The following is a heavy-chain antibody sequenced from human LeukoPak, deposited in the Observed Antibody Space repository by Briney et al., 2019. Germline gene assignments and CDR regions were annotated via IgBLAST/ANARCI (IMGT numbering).Heavy chain of an antibody. J-gene: IGHJ5*02. Sequence: SETLSLTCTVSGGSISSSSYYWGWIRQPPGKGLEWIGSIYYSGSTCYNPSLKSRVTISVDTSKNQFSLKLSSVTAADTAVYYCVRITGTFDPWGQGTLVTVSS. CDR3: VRITGTFDP. V-gene: IGHV4-39*07. CDR2: IYYSGST. CDR1: GGSISSSSYY. D-gene: IGHD1-20*01.